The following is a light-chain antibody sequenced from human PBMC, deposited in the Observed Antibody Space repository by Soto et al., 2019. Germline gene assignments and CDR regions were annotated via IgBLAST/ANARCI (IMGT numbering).Light chain of an antibody. CDR1: QSISSW. V-gene: IGKV1-5*03. J-gene: IGKJ1*01. CDR3: QQYISYST. Sequence: DIQMTQSPSTLSASVGDRVTITCRASQSISSWLAWYQQKPGKALKLLIYKGSSLEIGVPSRFSGSGSGTEFTLTISSLQPDDFATYYCQQYISYSTFGQGTKVEIK. CDR2: KGS.